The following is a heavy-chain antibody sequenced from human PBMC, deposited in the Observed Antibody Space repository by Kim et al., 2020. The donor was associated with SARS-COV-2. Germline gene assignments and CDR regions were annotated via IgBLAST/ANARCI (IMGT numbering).Heavy chain of an antibody. CDR3: ARDVAPWGSGWYGNWFDP. J-gene: IGHJ5*02. D-gene: IGHD6-19*01. CDR1: GYTFTSYA. CDR2: INTNTGNP. V-gene: IGHV7-4-1*02. Sequence: ASVKVSCKASGYTFTSYAMNWVRQAPGQGLEWMGWINTNTGNPTYAQGFTGRFVFSLDTSVSTAYLQISSLKAEDTAVYYCARDVAPWGSGWYGNWFDPWGQGTLVTVSS.